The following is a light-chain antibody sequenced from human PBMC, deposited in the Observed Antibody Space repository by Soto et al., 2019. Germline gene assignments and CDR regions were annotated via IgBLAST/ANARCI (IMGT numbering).Light chain of an antibody. J-gene: IGKJ1*01. Sequence: DLQMAQSPSTLSASVGDRVTITCRASQSISHYLAWYQQKPGKAPKLLIFDASSLESGVPSRFSGSGSGTEFTLTISSLQPDDFATYYCQHYNTNPPWTFGQGTEVEI. CDR1: QSISHY. CDR2: DAS. V-gene: IGKV1-5*01. CDR3: QHYNTNPPWT.